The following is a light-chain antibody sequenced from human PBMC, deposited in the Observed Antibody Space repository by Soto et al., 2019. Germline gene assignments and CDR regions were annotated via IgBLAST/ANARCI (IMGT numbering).Light chain of an antibody. CDR3: SSWDDRLTGGV. J-gene: IGLJ3*02. Sequence: QSALTQPPSASGSPGQSVTISCTGTSSDVGGYNYVSWYQQHPGKAPKLMIYEVSERPSGVPDRFSGSKSGTSASLAISGLQSEDEADYYCSSWDDRLTGGVFGGGTKLTVL. CDR1: SSDVGGYNY. V-gene: IGLV2-8*01. CDR2: EVS.